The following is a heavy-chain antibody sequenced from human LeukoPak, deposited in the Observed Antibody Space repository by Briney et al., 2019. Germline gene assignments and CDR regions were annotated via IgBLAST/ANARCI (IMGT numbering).Heavy chain of an antibody. CDR1: GGTFSSYA. D-gene: IGHD6-6*01. V-gene: IGHV1-69*01. CDR3: ARDQGLLVPNYYFDY. J-gene: IGHJ4*02. Sequence: SVKVSCKASGGTFSSYAISWVRQAPGQGLERMGGIIPIFGTANYAQKFQGRVTITADESTSTAYMELSSLRSEDTAVYYCARDQGLLVPNYYFDYWGQGTLVTVSS. CDR2: IIPIFGTA.